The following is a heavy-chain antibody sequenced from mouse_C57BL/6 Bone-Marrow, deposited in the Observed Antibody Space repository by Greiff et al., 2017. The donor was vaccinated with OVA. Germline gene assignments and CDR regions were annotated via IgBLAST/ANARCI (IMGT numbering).Heavy chain of an antibody. CDR2: IYPRDGST. Sequence: VQLQQSDAELVKPGASVKISCKVSGYTFTDHTIHWMKQRPEQGLEWIGYIYPRDGSTKYNEKFKGKATLTADKSSSTAYMQLNSLTSEDSAVYCCARSAYYGYDDWYFDVWGTGTTVTVSS. V-gene: IGHV1-78*01. CDR3: ARSAYYGYDDWYFDV. J-gene: IGHJ1*03. D-gene: IGHD2-9*01. CDR1: GYTFTDHT.